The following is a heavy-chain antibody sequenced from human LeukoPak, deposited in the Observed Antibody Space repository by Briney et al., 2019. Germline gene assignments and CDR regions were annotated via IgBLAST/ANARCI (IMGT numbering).Heavy chain of an antibody. CDR2: IYGSGGGI. Sequence: GGSLRLTCAASGFPFSTYAMNWVRQAPGKGLEWVSGIYGSGGGIQYADSVKGRFTISRDNSKNTLYLQMNSLRAEDTALYYCAKDRLPDGRWSLDYWGQGTLVTVSS. CDR1: GFPFSTYA. D-gene: IGHD6-13*01. V-gene: IGHV3-23*01. J-gene: IGHJ4*02. CDR3: AKDRLPDGRWSLDY.